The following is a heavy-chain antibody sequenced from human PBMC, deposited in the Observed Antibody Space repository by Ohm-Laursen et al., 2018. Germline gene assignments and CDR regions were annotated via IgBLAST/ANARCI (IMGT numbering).Heavy chain of an antibody. Sequence: ASVKVSCKASGYTFTSYDINWVRQATGQGLEWMGWMNPNSGNTGYAQKFQGRVTMTRNTSISTAYMELSSLRSEDTAVYYCARPKAPDSSGSRGTNWFDPWGQGTLVTVSS. CDR2: MNPNSGNT. D-gene: IGHD6-19*01. J-gene: IGHJ5*02. CDR3: ARPKAPDSSGSRGTNWFDP. CDR1: GYTFTSYD. V-gene: IGHV1-8*01.